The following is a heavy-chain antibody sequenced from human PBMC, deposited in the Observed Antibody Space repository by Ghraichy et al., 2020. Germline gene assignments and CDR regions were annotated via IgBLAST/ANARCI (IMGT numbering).Heavy chain of an antibody. Sequence: GSLRLSCAASGFTFSSYSMNWVRQAPGKGLEWVSSISSSSSYIYYADSVKGRFTISRDNAKNSLYLQMNSLRAEDTAVYYCARDEWELENWFDPWGQGTLVTVSS. J-gene: IGHJ5*02. CDR2: ISSSSSYI. CDR3: ARDEWELENWFDP. CDR1: GFTFSSYS. D-gene: IGHD1-26*01. V-gene: IGHV3-21*01.